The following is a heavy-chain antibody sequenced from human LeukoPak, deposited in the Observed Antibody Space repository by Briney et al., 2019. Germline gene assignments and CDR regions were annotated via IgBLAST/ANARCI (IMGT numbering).Heavy chain of an antibody. CDR1: GGTFSSYA. D-gene: IGHD5-18*01. CDR3: ARGARGYSYDDAFDI. V-gene: IGHV1-69*01. J-gene: IGHJ3*02. Sequence: VASVKVSCKASGGTFSSYAISWVRQAPGQGLEWMGGIIPIIGTANYAQKFQGRVTITADESTGTAYMELSSLRSEDTAVYYCARGARGYSYDDAFDIWGQGTMVTVSS. CDR2: IIPIIGTA.